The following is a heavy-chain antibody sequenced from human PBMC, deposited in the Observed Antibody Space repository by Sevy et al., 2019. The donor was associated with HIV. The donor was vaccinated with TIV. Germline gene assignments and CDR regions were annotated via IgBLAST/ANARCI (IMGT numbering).Heavy chain of an antibody. V-gene: IGHV4-38-2*01. CDR3: ARVGYCSSTSCYLYYYGMDV. D-gene: IGHD2-2*01. J-gene: IGHJ6*02. Sequence: SETLSLTCAVSGYSISSGYYWGWIRQPPGKGLEWIGSIYHSGSTYYNPSLKSRVTISVDTSKNQFSLKLGSVTAADTAGYYCARVGYCSSTSCYLYYYGMDVWGQGTTVTVSS. CDR2: IYHSGST. CDR1: GYSISSGYY.